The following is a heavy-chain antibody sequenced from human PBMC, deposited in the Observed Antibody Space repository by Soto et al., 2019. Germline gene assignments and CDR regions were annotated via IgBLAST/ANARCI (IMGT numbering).Heavy chain of an antibody. CDR2: INAGNGNT. CDR1: GYTFTSYA. Sequence: RASVKVSCKASGYTFTSYAMHWVRQAPGQRLEWMGWINAGNGNTKYSQKFQGRVTITRDTSASTAYMELSSLRSEDTAVYYCARLSEVHVVPAAIAWFDPWGQGTLVTVSS. J-gene: IGHJ5*02. D-gene: IGHD2-2*01. V-gene: IGHV1-3*01. CDR3: ARLSEVHVVPAAIAWFDP.